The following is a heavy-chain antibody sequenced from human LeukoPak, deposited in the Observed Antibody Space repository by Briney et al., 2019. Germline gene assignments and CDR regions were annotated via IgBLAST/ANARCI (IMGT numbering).Heavy chain of an antibody. V-gene: IGHV3-30*18. CDR1: GFTFSSYG. CDR3: AKQNY. Sequence: PGRSLRLSCAASGFTFSSYGMHWVRQAPGKGLEWVAVISYDGSNKYYADSVKGRFTISRDNSKNMLYLQMNSLRAEDTAVYYCAKQNYWGQGTLVTVSS. J-gene: IGHJ4*02. CDR2: ISYDGSNK.